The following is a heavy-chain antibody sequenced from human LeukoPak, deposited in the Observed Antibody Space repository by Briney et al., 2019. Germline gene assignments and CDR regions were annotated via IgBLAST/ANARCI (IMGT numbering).Heavy chain of an antibody. V-gene: IGHV4-30-2*01. J-gene: IGHJ4*02. CDR1: GGSISSGGYS. D-gene: IGHD1-26*01. Sequence: SETLSLTCAVSGGSISSGGYSWSWIRQPPGKGLEWIGYIYHSGSTYYNPSLKSRVTISVDRSKNQFSLKLSSVTAADTAVYYCARALLSGSYYTTHFDYWGQGTLVTVSS. CDR2: IYHSGST. CDR3: ARALLSGSYYTTHFDY.